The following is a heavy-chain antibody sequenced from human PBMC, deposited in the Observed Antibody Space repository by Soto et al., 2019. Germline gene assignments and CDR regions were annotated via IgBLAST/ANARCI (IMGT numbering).Heavy chain of an antibody. J-gene: IGHJ2*01. CDR3: ARAGDYDSSGYYRTYWYFDL. CDR1: GGSISSGGYY. V-gene: IGHV4-31*03. D-gene: IGHD3-22*01. CDR2: IYYSGST. Sequence: QVQLQESGPGLVKPSQTLSLTCTVSGGSISSGGYYWSWIRQHPGKGLEWIGYIYYSGSTYYNPSLKSRVTISVDTSKNQFSLKLSSVTAADTAVYYCARAGDYDSSGYYRTYWYFDLWGRGTLVTVSS.